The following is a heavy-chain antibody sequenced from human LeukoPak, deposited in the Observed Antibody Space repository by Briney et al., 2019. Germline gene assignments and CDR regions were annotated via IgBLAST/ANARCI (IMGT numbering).Heavy chain of an antibody. Sequence: ASVKVSCKASGYTFTDYYMHLVRQAPGQGLEWMGWINPNSGGTNYAQKFQGRVTMTRDTSISTAYMELSRLRSDDTAVYYCARAGLPYYYMDVWGKGTTVTVSS. J-gene: IGHJ6*03. CDR1: GYTFTDYY. V-gene: IGHV1-2*02. CDR2: INPNSGGT. CDR3: ARAGLPYYYMDV.